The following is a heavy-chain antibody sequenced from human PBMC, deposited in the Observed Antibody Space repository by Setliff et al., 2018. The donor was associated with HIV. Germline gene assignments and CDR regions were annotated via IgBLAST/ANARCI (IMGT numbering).Heavy chain of an antibody. J-gene: IGHJ4*02. CDR1: RFTFTSYS. Sequence: PGGSLRLSCTASRFTFTSYSMHWVRQAPGKGLQWVANIKQDGREKYYVDSVKGRFTISRDNSKNTLYLQMNSLTAEDTAVYYCAKVDNGHCTSASCRDFDYWGQGTLVTVSS. V-gene: IGHV3-7*03. CDR2: IKQDGREK. CDR3: AKVDNGHCTSASCRDFDY. D-gene: IGHD2-2*03.